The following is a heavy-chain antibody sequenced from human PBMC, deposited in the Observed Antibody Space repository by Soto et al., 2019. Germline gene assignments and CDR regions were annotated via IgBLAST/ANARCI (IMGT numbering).Heavy chain of an antibody. Sequence: QITLKESGPTLVKPTQTLTLTCTLSGFSLSTTGVGVGWIRQPPGKALDWLALIYWDDDKRYSPSLKSRLTIPKDTSKDQVVLTMTNMDPIDTATYYCVHAPPVTPGGDYWGQVTLVTVSS. J-gene: IGHJ4*02. V-gene: IGHV2-5*02. CDR1: GFSLSTTGVG. CDR2: IYWDDDK. CDR3: VHAPPVTPGGDY. D-gene: IGHD4-17*01.